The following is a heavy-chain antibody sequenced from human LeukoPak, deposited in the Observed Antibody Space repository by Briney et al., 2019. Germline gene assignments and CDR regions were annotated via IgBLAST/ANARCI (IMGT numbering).Heavy chain of an antibody. CDR3: ARGRSPIAAAGTPYFDY. V-gene: IGHV4-34*01. J-gene: IGHJ4*02. CDR2: INHSGST. Sequence: PGGSLRLSCAASGFTFSSYAMSWVRQPPGKGLEWIGEINHSGSTNYNPSLKSRVTISVDTSKNQFSLKLSSVTAADTAVYYCARGRSPIAAAGTPYFDYWGQGTLVTVSS. CDR1: GFTFSSYA. D-gene: IGHD6-13*01.